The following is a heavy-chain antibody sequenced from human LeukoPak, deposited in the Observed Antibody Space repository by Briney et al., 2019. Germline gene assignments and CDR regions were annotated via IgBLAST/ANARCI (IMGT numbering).Heavy chain of an antibody. Sequence: SETLSLTCTVSGGSISSYYWSWIRQPAGKGLEWIGRIYTSGSTNYNPSLKSRVTMSVGTSKNQFSLKLSSVTAADTAVYYCARDQVLRYFDWLLSRDYYYYYMDVWGKGTTVTISS. CDR2: IYTSGST. D-gene: IGHD3-9*01. J-gene: IGHJ6*03. CDR1: GGSISSYY. V-gene: IGHV4-4*07. CDR3: ARDQVLRYFDWLLSRDYYYYYMDV.